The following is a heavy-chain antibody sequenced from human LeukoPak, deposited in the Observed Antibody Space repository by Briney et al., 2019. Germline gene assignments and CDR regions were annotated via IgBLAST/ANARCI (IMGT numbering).Heavy chain of an antibody. Sequence: ASVNVSCKASGYTFTSYDFNWVRQATGQRPEWMGWMSPNSGDTGYAQKFQDRVTMTRNTSISTAYMELSSLRSDDTAVYYCARGPPNWGYDYWGPGTLVTVSS. V-gene: IGHV1-8*01. CDR3: ARGPPNWGYDY. CDR1: GYTFTSYD. J-gene: IGHJ4*02. D-gene: IGHD7-27*01. CDR2: MSPNSGDT.